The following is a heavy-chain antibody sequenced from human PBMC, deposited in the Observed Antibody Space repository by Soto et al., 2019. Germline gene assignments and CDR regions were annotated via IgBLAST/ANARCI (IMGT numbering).Heavy chain of an antibody. CDR1: GFTFSSYA. CDR3: ARRGPGTYFDY. D-gene: IGHD6-13*01. CDR2: ISGSGDST. J-gene: IGHJ4*02. V-gene: IGHV3-23*01. Sequence: EVQLLDSGGGLVQPGGSLRLSCAASGFTFSSYAMNWVRQAPGKGLEWVSVISGSGDSTYYADSVKGRFTISRDNSKNTLYLQMNCLRTEDTAVYYCARRGPGTYFDYWGQGTLVTVSS.